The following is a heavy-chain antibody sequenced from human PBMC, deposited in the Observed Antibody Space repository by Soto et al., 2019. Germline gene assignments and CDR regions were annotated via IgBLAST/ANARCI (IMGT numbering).Heavy chain of an antibody. CDR1: GFTFSSYS. Sequence: GSLRLFCEAPGFTFSSYSMNWVRQAPGKGLEWVSSISSSSSYIYYADSVKGRFTISRDNAKNSLYLQMNSLRAEDTAVYYCARALYYDSSGYYFGIYYYYGMDVWCQGTTVAVSS. CDR3: ARALYYDSSGYYFGIYYYYGMDV. D-gene: IGHD3-22*01. J-gene: IGHJ6*02. V-gene: IGHV3-21*01. CDR2: ISSSSSYI.